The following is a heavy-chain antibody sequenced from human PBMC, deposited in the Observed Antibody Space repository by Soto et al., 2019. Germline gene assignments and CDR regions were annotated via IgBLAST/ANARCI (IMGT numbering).Heavy chain of an antibody. D-gene: IGHD3-10*01. CDR3: AVAAVREIMAQESSGMAV. J-gene: IGHJ6*02. CDR1: GGTLSDYA. CDR2: IMPTVDSA. Sequence: QVQLVQSGAEVKTPGSSVKVSCKASGGTLSDYAISWVRQAPGQGLEWMGGIMPTVDSANYAQNFQGRLTISADEXTXTXXXELSSLRSDDTAVYYCAVAAVREIMAQESSGMAVWGQGTTVIVSS. V-gene: IGHV1-69*01.